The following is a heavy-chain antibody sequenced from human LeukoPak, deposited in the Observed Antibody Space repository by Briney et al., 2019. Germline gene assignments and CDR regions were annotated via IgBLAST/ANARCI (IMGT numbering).Heavy chain of an antibody. Sequence: GGSLRLSCAVSGITLSNYGMSWVRQVPGKGLEWGAGLSGSGGGTNYADSVQGRFTISRDNPKNTLYLQMNSLRAEDTAVYFCAKRGVVIRVFLVGFHKEAYYFDSWGQGALVTVSS. CDR1: GITLSNYG. J-gene: IGHJ4*02. CDR3: AKRGVVIRVFLVGFHKEAYYFDS. V-gene: IGHV3-23*01. D-gene: IGHD3-10*01. CDR2: LSGSGGGT.